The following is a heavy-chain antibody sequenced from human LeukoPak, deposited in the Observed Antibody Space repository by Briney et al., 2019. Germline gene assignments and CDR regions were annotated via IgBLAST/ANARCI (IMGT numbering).Heavy chain of an antibody. CDR1: GFTFSIST. CDR2: ISGSGGST. CDR3: LGNWC. V-gene: IGHV3-23*01. Sequence: GGSLRLSCAASGFTFSISTMGCVRQAPGKGLEWVSSISGSGGSTYYADSVKGRFTVSRDNSKNTLYLHMNSLTFEDTAVYYCLGNWCWGQGTLVTVSS. J-gene: IGHJ4*02. D-gene: IGHD1-20*01.